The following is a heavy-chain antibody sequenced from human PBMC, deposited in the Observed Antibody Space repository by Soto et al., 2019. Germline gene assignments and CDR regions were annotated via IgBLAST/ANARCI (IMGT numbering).Heavy chain of an antibody. D-gene: IGHD6-19*01. CDR1: GYSFTGYW. CDR2: IYPGDSDT. J-gene: IGHJ6*02. V-gene: IGHV5-51*01. Sequence: GESLKISCKGSGYSFTGYWIGWVRQMPGKGLEWMGIIYPGDSDTRYSPSFQGQVTISADKSISTAYLQWSSLKASDTAMYYCASRGPAVAGTYYYYGMDVWGQGTTVTVSS. CDR3: ASRGPAVAGTYYYYGMDV.